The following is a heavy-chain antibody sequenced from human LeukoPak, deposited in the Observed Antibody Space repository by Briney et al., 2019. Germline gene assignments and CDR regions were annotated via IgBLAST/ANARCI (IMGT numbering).Heavy chain of an antibody. J-gene: IGHJ6*02. CDR3: ARAMDV. V-gene: IGHV3-7*03. CDR2: IKQDGSEK. CDR1: GFTFSSYW. Sequence: PGGSLRLSCAVSGFTFSSYWMNWVRQAPGKGLEWVANIKQDGSEKYYVDSVKGRFTISRDNAKNSLYLQMNSLRAVDTAVYYCARAMDVWGQGTTVTVSS.